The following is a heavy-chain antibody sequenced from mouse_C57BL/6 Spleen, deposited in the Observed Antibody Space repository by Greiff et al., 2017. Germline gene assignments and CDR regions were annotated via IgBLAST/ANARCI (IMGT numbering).Heavy chain of an antibody. V-gene: IGHV14-2*01. CDR2: IDPEDGET. CDR3: ARSALDGYYLDY. D-gene: IGHD2-3*01. Sequence: EVQLQQSGAELVKPGASVKLSCTASGFNIKDYYMHWVKQRTEQGLEWIGRIDPEDGETKYAPKFPGKATITADTSSNTAYLQLSSLTSEDTAVYYCARSALDGYYLDYWGQGTTLTVSS. J-gene: IGHJ2*01. CDR1: GFNIKDYY.